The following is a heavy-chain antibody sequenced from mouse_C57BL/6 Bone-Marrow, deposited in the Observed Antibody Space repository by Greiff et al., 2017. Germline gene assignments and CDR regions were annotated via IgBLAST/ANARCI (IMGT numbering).Heavy chain of an antibody. CDR2: IYPGDGDT. D-gene: IGHD1-1*01. CDR3: ARNLLLLRYRYWYFDV. CDR1: GYAFSSYW. Sequence: QVQLQQSGAELVKPGASVKISCKASGYAFSSYWMNWVKQRPGKGLEWIGQIYPGDGDTNYNGKFKGKATLTADKSSITAYMQLSSLTSEDSAVXFCARNLLLLRYRYWYFDVWGTGTTVTVSS. J-gene: IGHJ1*03. V-gene: IGHV1-80*01.